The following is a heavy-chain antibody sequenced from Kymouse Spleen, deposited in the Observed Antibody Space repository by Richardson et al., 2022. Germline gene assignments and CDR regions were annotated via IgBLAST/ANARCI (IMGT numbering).Heavy chain of an antibody. CDR3: ARDCGNYYGSGSPDYYYGMDV. J-gene: IGHJ6*02. CDR1: GFTFSSYW. CDR2: INSDGSST. V-gene: IGHV3-74*01. D-gene: IGHD3-10*01. Sequence: EVQLVESGGGLVQPGGSLRLSCAASGFTFSSYWMHWVRQAPGKGLVWVSRINSDGSSTSYADSVKGRFTISRDNAKNTLYLQMNSLRAEDTAVYYCARDCGNYYGSGSPDYYYGMDVWGQGTTVTVSS.